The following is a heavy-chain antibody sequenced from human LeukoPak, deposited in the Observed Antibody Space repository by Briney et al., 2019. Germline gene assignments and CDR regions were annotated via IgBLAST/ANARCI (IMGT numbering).Heavy chain of an antibody. CDR1: GDXISTYY. J-gene: IGHJ5*02. CDR2: IYYSGST. V-gene: IGHV4-59*01. CDR3: ARVGNWGNWFDP. Sequence: PSETLSLTCTVSGDXISTYYWSWIRQPPGKGLEWIGYIYYSGSTNYNPSLKSRVTISVDTSKNQFSLKMRSVTAADTAVYYCARVGNWGNWFDPWGQGTLVAVSS. D-gene: IGHD7-27*01.